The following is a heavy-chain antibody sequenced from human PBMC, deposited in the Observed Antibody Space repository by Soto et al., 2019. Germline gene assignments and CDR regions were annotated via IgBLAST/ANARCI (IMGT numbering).Heavy chain of an antibody. V-gene: IGHV4-4*02. J-gene: IGHJ4*02. D-gene: IGHD2-2*01. CDR2: IYHSGST. Sequence: PSETLSLTCTVSGGSISSSNWWSWVRQPPGKGLEWIGEIYHSGSTNYNPSLKSRVTISVDKSKNQFSLKLSSVTAADTAVYYCARGVPAAMVGGPYYFDYWGQGTLVTVSS. CDR3: ARGVPAAMVGGPYYFDY. CDR1: GGSISSSNW.